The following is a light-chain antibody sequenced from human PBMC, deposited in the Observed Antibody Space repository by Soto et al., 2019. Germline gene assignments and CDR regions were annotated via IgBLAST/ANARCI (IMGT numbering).Light chain of an antibody. CDR2: GAS. Sequence: EIVLTQSPATLSVSPGERATLSCRASQSLSNNLAWYQQKPGQAPRLLIYGASTRATGIPARFSGSGSGTEFTLTISSLKSEDFAVYYCQQYNNWPTWTFGHGTKVDIK. V-gene: IGKV3-15*01. CDR3: QQYNNWPTWT. J-gene: IGKJ1*01. CDR1: QSLSNN.